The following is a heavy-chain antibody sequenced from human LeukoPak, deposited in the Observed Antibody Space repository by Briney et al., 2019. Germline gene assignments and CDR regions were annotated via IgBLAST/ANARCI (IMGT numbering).Heavy chain of an antibody. CDR1: GFTFSSYA. V-gene: IGHV3-64D*06. CDR2: ISSNGGST. CDR3: VSCSSTNYYYYGMDV. J-gene: IGHJ6*02. D-gene: IGHD3-10*02. Sequence: PGGSLRLSCSASGFTFSSYAMHWVRQAPGKGLEYVSAISSNGGSTYYADSVKGRFTISRDNSKNTLYLQMSSLRAEDTAVYYCVSCSSTNYYYYGMDVWGQGITVTVSS.